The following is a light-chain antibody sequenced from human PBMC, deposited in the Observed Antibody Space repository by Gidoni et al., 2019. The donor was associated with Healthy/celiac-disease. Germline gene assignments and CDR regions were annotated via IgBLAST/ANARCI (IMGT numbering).Light chain of an antibody. CDR2: GAS. J-gene: IGKJ5*01. CDR1: QSVSSN. Sequence: IVMTHSPATLSVSPGESATLSCRASQSVSSNLAWYQQKPGQAPRLLIYGASTRATGIPARFSGSGSGTEFTLTISSLQSEDFAVDYCQQYNNWPRTFGQGTRLEIK. V-gene: IGKV3-15*01. CDR3: QQYNNWPRT.